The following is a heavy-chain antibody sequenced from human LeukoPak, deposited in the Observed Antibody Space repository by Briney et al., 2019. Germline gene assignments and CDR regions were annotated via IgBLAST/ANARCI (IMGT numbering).Heavy chain of an antibody. CDR3: ARDSGTTGEVKFDP. V-gene: IGHV4-4*07. CDR2: IYTSGTI. CDR1: GGSISSYY. Sequence: PSETLSLTCTVSGGSISSYYWSWIRQPAGTALEWIGRIYTSGTITYNPSLKSRVTMSVDTSKNQFSLKLSSVTAADTAVYYCARDSGTTGEVKFDPWGQGTLVTVSS. J-gene: IGHJ5*02. D-gene: IGHD3-10*01.